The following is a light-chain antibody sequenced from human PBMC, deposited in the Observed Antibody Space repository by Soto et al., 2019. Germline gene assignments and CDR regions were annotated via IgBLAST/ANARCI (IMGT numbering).Light chain of an antibody. J-gene: IGKJ1*01. CDR1: QGIRSY. Sequence: DIQLTQSPSFLSASVGDRVTITCRASQGIRSYLAWYQQKPGKAPKLLIYAASTLQSVVPSRFSGCRSVTEFTLAISSLQPEDCATYYCQQLNSYPWTFGQGTKVEIK. CDR3: QQLNSYPWT. V-gene: IGKV1-9*01. CDR2: AAS.